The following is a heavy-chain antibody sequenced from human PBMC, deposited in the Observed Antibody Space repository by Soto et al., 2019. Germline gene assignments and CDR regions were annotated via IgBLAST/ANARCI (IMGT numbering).Heavy chain of an antibody. J-gene: IGHJ4*02. CDR1: GDTFTSYY. Sequence: ASVKVSCKASGDTFTSYYMRWVRHAPGQGLEWMGIINPSGGSTSYAQKFQGRVTMTRDTSTSTVYMELSSLRSEDTATYYCAHSGNYGDYVGYWGQGTLVTVSS. V-gene: IGHV1-46*01. CDR2: INPSGGST. D-gene: IGHD4-17*01. CDR3: AHSGNYGDYVGY.